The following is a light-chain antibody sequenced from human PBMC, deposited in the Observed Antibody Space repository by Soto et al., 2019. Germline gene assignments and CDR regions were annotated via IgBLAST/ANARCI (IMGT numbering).Light chain of an antibody. CDR3: QQYGSSPKLT. CDR2: GAS. J-gene: IGKJ4*01. Sequence: ENVLTQSAGTLSLSPGERATLSCRASQSVSSYLAWYQQKPGQAPRLLIYGASSRATGIPDRFSGSGSGTDFTLTISRLEPEDFAVYYCQQYGSSPKLTFGGRTKVDIK. CDR1: QSVSSY. V-gene: IGKV3-20*01.